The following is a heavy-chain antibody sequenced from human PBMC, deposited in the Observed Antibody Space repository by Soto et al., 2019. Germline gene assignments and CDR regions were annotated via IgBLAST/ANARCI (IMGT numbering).Heavy chain of an antibody. V-gene: IGHV1-18*01. Sequence: ASVKVSCKASGYTFTSYGISWVRQAPGQGLEWMGWISAYNGNTSYAQKLQGRVTMTTDTSTSTAYMELRSLRSEDTAVYYCARAVYYYDSSGYAYWGQGTLVTVSS. CDR2: ISAYNGNT. CDR3: ARAVYYYDSSGYAY. D-gene: IGHD3-22*01. CDR1: GYTFTSYG. J-gene: IGHJ4*02.